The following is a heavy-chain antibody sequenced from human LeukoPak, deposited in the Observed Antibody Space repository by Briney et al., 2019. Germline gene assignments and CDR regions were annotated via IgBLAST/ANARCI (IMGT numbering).Heavy chain of an antibody. D-gene: IGHD3-22*01. CDR2: IYSGGST. Sequence: GGSLRLSCAASGFTASSNYMSWVRQAPGKGLEWVSLIYSGGSTYYADSVEGRFTISRDNSKNTLYLQMNSLRAQDTAVYYCARDRRDYDSSGYYKNNYWYFDLWGRGTLVTVSS. CDR3: ARDRRDYDSSGYYKNNYWYFDL. CDR1: GFTASSNY. J-gene: IGHJ2*01. V-gene: IGHV3-53*01.